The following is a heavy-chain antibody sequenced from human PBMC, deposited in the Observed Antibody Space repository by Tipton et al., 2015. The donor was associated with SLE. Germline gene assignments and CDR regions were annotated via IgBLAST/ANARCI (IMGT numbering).Heavy chain of an antibody. J-gene: IGHJ4*02. CDR2: IYTSGST. D-gene: IGHD6-13*01. CDR1: GGSVSSGSYY. Sequence: TLSLTCTVSGGSVSSGSYYWSWIRQPPGKGLEWIGYIYTSGSTNYNPSLKSRVTISVDTSKNQFSLKLSSVTAADTAVYYCARGGGSSSWYAEIDYWGQGTLVTVSS. V-gene: IGHV4-61*01. CDR3: ARGGGSSSWYAEIDY.